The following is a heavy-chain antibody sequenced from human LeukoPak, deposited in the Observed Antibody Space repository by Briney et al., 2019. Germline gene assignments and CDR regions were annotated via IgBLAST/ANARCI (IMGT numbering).Heavy chain of an antibody. CDR1: GFSFSNAW. V-gene: IGHV3-15*01. Sequence: GGSLRLSCAASGFSFSNAWMSWVRQAPGKGLEWVGRIKSKTDGGTTDYAAPVKGRFTISRDDSKNTLYLQMNSLKTEDTAVYYCTTDLPGPYYFDYWGQGTLVTVSS. CDR3: TTDLPGPYYFDY. CDR2: IKSKTDGGTT. J-gene: IGHJ4*02.